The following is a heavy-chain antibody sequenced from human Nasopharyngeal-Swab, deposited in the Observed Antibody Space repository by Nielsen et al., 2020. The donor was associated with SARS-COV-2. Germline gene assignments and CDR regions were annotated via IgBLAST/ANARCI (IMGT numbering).Heavy chain of an antibody. CDR1: GFTFSSYA. V-gene: IGHV3-30-3*01. D-gene: IGHD2-15*01. Sequence: GGSLRLSCAASGFTFSSYAMHWVRQAPGKGLEWVAVISYDGSNKYYADSVKGRFTISRDNSKNTLYPQMNSLRAEDTAVYYCARSWGGGYSFSFDYWGQGTLVTVSS. CDR2: ISYDGSNK. J-gene: IGHJ4*02. CDR3: ARSWGGGYSFSFDY.